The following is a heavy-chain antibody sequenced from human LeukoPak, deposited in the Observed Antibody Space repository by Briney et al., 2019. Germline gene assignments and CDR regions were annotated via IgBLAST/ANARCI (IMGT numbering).Heavy chain of an antibody. J-gene: IGHJ4*02. V-gene: IGHV3-7*04. Sequence: GGSLRLSCAASGFTFSSYWMSWVRQAPGKGLEWVANIKQDGSEKYYVDSVKGQFTISRDNAKNVLYLQMNSLRAEDTAVYYCARAPKYCSGGSCYLSYWGQGTLVTVSS. CDR2: IKQDGSEK. CDR1: GFTFSSYW. CDR3: ARAPKYCSGGSCYLSY. D-gene: IGHD2-15*01.